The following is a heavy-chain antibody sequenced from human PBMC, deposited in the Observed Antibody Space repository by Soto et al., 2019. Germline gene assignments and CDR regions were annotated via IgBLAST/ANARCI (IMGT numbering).Heavy chain of an antibody. J-gene: IGHJ6*02. CDR2: ISYDGSNK. Sequence: VGSLRLSCAASGFTFSSYGMHWVRQAPGKGLEWVAVISYDGSNKYYADSVKGRFTISRDNSKNTLYLQMNSLRAEDTAVYYCAKDRSITIFGVPHYYYGMDVWGQGTTVTVSS. CDR3: AKDRSITIFGVPHYYYGMDV. CDR1: GFTFSSYG. V-gene: IGHV3-30*18. D-gene: IGHD3-3*01.